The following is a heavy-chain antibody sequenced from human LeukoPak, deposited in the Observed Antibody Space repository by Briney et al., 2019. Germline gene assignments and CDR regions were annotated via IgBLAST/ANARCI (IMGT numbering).Heavy chain of an antibody. Sequence: SVKVSCKASGGTFSSYAISWVRQAPGQGLEWMGRIIPIFGTANYAQKFQGRVTITTDESTSTAYVELSSLRSEDTAVYYCARDPLGDYVWGSYFDWGQGTLVTVSS. CDR3: ARDPLGDYVWGSYFD. D-gene: IGHD3-16*01. CDR2: IIPIFGTA. V-gene: IGHV1-69*05. CDR1: GGTFSSYA. J-gene: IGHJ4*02.